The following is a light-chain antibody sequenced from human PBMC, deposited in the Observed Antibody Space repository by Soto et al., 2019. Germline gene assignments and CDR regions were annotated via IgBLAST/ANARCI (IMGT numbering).Light chain of an antibody. CDR3: QSYDSSLSGYVA. CDR1: SSNIGAGYD. J-gene: IGLJ2*01. CDR2: SNN. V-gene: IGLV1-40*01. Sequence: QSVLTQPPSVSGAPGQRVTISCTGSSSNIGAGYDVHWYQQLPGTAPKLFIFSNNNRPSGVPDRFSGSKSGTSASLAITGLQAEDEADYYCQSYDSSLSGYVAFGGGTKXT.